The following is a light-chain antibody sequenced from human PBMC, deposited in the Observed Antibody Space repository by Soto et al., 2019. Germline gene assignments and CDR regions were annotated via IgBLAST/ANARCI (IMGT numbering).Light chain of an antibody. CDR3: QQYGSSRTWT. CDR2: GAS. V-gene: IGKV3-15*01. Sequence: EVVMTQSPATLSVSPGERVTLSCRASQSVRSNLAWYQQKPGQSPRLLIYGASTRATGIPARFSGSGSGTEFTLTISRLEPEDFAVYYCQQYGSSRTWTFGQGTKVDIK. J-gene: IGKJ1*01. CDR1: QSVRSN.